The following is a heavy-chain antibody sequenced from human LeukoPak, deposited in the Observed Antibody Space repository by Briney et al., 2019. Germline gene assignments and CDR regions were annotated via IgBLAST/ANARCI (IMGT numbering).Heavy chain of an antibody. CDR2: IYTSGST. V-gene: IGHV4-61*02. CDR1: GGSISNGSYY. D-gene: IGHD7-27*01. J-gene: IGHJ3*02. CDR3: ARDGDTSFDI. Sequence: SQTLSLTCTVSGGSISNGSYYWSWIRQPAGKGLEWIGRIYTSGSTNYNPSLKSRVTISVDTSKNQFSLKLSSVTAADTAVYYCARDGDTSFDIWGQGTMVTVSS.